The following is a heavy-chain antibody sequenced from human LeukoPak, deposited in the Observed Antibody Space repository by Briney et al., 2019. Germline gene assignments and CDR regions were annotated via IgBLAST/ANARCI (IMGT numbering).Heavy chain of an antibody. CDR3: ARAPGYCSSTSCYEMASFGYYYHMDV. Sequence: SQTLSLTCAISGDSVSSNSAAWNWIRQSPSRGLEWLGRTYYRSKWYNDYAVSVKSRITINPDTSKNQFSLQLNSVTPEDTAVYYCARAPGYCSSTSCYEMASFGYYYHMDVWGKGTTVTVSS. V-gene: IGHV6-1*01. D-gene: IGHD2-2*01. CDR1: GDSVSSNSAA. J-gene: IGHJ6*03. CDR2: TYYRSKWYN.